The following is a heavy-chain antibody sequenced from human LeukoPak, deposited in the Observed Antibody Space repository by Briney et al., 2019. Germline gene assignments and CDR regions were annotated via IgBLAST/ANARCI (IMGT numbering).Heavy chain of an antibody. CDR1: GGSISSYY. Sequence: SETLSLTCTVSGGSISSYYWSWIRQPPGKGLEWIGYIYYSGSTNYNPSLKSRVTISVDTSKNQFSLKLSSVTAADTAVYYCARVASNYYGSGSLDWGQGTLVTVSS. CDR2: IYYSGST. J-gene: IGHJ4*02. D-gene: IGHD3-10*01. CDR3: ARVASNYYGSGSLD. V-gene: IGHV4-59*08.